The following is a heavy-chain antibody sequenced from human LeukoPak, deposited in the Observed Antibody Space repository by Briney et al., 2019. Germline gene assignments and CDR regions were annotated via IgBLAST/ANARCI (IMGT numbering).Heavy chain of an antibody. CDR1: GVTVSSSY. CDR2: INSDGTT. D-gene: IGHD2/OR15-2a*01. J-gene: IGHJ4*02. CDR3: TRDSTTWARSGY. Sequence: GRSLTLSCAASGVTVSSSYMGWVRQAPRKGLEWVSVINSDGTTYYADSVKGRFTASRDPSKDTLSLQMSSLRVEDTAVYYCTRDSTTWARSGYWGQGTLVTVSS. V-gene: IGHV3-66*01.